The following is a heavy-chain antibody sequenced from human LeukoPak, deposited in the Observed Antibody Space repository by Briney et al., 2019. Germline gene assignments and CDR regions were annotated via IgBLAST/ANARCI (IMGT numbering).Heavy chain of an antibody. CDR3: ARDKNWFDP. CDR1: GFSVSTNY. Sequence: GGPLRLSCAASGFSVSTNYMSWVRQPPGKGLEWVSVMYSGGSTYYADSVKGRFTISRDSSKNTLYLQMNSLRAEDTAVYYCARDKNWFDPWGQGTLVTVSS. CDR2: MYSGGST. V-gene: IGHV3-66*02. J-gene: IGHJ5*02.